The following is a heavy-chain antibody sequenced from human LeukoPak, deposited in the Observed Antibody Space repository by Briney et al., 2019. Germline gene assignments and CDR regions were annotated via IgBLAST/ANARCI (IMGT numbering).Heavy chain of an antibody. CDR2: IYYSGST. CDR1: GGSISSGDYY. J-gene: IGHJ2*01. Sequence: SETLSLTCTVSGGSISSGDYYWSWIRQPPGKGLEWIGYIYYSGSTYYNPSLKSRVTISVDTSKNQFSLKLSSVTAADTAVYYCARARITMIVVVIDWYFDLWGRGTLVTVYS. CDR3: ARARITMIVVVIDWYFDL. V-gene: IGHV4-30-4*01. D-gene: IGHD3-22*01.